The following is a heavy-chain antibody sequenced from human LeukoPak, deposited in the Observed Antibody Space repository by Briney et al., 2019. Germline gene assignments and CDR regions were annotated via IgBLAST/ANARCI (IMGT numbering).Heavy chain of an antibody. CDR3: AKDFDSGSFGDY. CDR1: GFMFSSYA. CDR2: ISASGGST. D-gene: IGHD3-10*01. J-gene: IGHJ4*02. V-gene: IGHV3-23*01. Sequence: GGSLRLSCATSGFMFSSYAMNWVRQGPGKRLEWVSTISASGGSTFYADSMKGRFTISRDNSKNMLYLEMNSLRAEDTVVYFCAKDFDSGSFGDYWGQGTQVTVSS.